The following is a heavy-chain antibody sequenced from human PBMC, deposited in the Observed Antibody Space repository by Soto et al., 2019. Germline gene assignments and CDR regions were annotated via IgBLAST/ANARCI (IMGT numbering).Heavy chain of an antibody. J-gene: IGHJ4*02. CDR3: ARCAREENPKVGSWYYFDY. CDR2: IYYSGRT. CDR1: GGSISSGGYF. V-gene: IGHV4-31*03. Sequence: QVQLQESGPGLVKPSQTLSLTCTVSGGSISSGGYFWSWVRQHPGKGLEWIGNIYYSGRTYYNPSPKSRVTISVDTSKNQFSLKWSSVTAADTAVYYCARCAREENPKVGSWYYFDYWGQGTRVSVSS. D-gene: IGHD6-13*01.